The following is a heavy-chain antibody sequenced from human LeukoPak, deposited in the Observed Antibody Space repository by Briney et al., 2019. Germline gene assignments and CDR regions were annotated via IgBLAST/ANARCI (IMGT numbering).Heavy chain of an antibody. CDR2: INYKTNGGTA. Sequence: GGSLRLSCAVSGFTFNSAWMSWVRQAPGKGLEWIGRINYKTNGGTADYAAAVKGRFFISRDDSKDTLYLQMNRLETDDTAVYYCTTDHRTIYGVVFPDYWGQGTLVTVSS. CDR1: GFTFNSAW. J-gene: IGHJ4*02. V-gene: IGHV3-15*01. CDR3: TTDHRTIYGVVFPDY. D-gene: IGHD3-3*01.